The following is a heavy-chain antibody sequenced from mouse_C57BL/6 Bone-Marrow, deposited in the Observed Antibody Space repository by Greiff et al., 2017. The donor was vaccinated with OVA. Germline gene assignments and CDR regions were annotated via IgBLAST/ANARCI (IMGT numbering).Heavy chain of an antibody. CDR1: GYTFTSYG. V-gene: IGHV1-81*01. Sequence: VQLQQSGAELVRPGASVKLSCKASGYTFTSYGISWVKQRPGQGLEWIGEIYPGSGNTYYNEKFKGKATLTADKSSSTAYMELRSLTSEDSAVYFGARGGYFYFDYWGQGTTLTVSS. CDR3: ARGGYFYFDY. J-gene: IGHJ2*01. CDR2: IYPGSGNT. D-gene: IGHD2-3*01.